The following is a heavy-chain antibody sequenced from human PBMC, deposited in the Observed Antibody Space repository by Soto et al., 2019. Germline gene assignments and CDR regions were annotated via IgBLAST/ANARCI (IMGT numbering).Heavy chain of an antibody. Sequence: QVHLVQSGAEVKKPGASVKVSCKGSGYAFTTYGITWVRQAPGQGLEWMGWISAHNGNTNYAQKLQGRVTVTRTTSTSTAYMELRSLRSADTAVYYCARGRYGDYWGQGALVTVSS. V-gene: IGHV1-18*01. CDR1: GYAFTTYG. J-gene: IGHJ4*02. CDR3: ARGRYGDY. D-gene: IGHD1-1*01. CDR2: ISAHNGNT.